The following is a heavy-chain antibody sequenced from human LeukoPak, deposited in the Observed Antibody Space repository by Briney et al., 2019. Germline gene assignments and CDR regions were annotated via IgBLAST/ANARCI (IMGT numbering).Heavy chain of an antibody. J-gene: IGHJ4*02. V-gene: IGHV1-2*04. Sequence: ASVKVSCKASGYTFSNYVLTWVRQAPGQGLEWMGWINLNNGDTNYAQKFQGWVTMTRDTSISTAYMELSRLTSDDTAVYYCAKGYYYDSSGYYQLDSWGQGTLVTVSS. D-gene: IGHD3-22*01. CDR2: INLNNGDT. CDR1: GYTFSNYV. CDR3: AKGYYYDSSGYYQLDS.